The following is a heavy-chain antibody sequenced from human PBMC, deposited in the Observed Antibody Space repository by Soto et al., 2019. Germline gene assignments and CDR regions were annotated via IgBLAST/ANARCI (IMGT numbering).Heavy chain of an antibody. V-gene: IGHV3-33*01. CDR3: ARDWGYCSGGSCSYYYYGMDV. CDR2: IWYDGSNK. J-gene: IGHJ6*02. D-gene: IGHD2-15*01. CDR1: GFTFSSYG. Sequence: GGSLRLSCAASGFTFSSYGMHWVRQAPGKGLEWVAVIWYDGSNKYYADSVKGRFIISRDNSKNTLYLQMNSLRAEDTAVYYCARDWGYCSGGSCSYYYYGMDVWGQGTTVTVSS.